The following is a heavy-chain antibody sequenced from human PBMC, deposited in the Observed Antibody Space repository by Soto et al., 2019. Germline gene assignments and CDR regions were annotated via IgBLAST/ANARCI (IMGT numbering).Heavy chain of an antibody. V-gene: IGHV1-18*01. J-gene: IGHJ4*02. CDR3: ASDPPPPDD. Sequence: QVQLVQSGAEVKKPGASVKVSCKASGYTFASYAISWMRQAPGQGLEWIGWISAYNGNPNYAQKLQGRVTMTTDAATSTAYMERRRLGSDDTAVYYCASDPPPPDDWGQGTLLTVSS. CDR1: GYTFASYA. CDR2: ISAYNGNP.